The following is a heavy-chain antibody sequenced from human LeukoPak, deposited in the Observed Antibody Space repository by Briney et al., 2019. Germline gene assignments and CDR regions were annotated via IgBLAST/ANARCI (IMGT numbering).Heavy chain of an antibody. CDR2: ISAYNGNT. J-gene: IGHJ5*02. D-gene: IGHD2-2*01. CDR3: ARDFPPLRPTSLGYCSSTSCYRGNWFDP. V-gene: IGHV1-18*01. CDR1: GYTFTSYG. Sequence: ASVKVSCKASGYTFTSYGISWVRQAPGQGLEWMGCISAYNGNTNYAQKLQGRVTMTTDTSTSTAYMELRSLRSDDTAVYYCARDFPPLRPTSLGYCSSTSCYRGNWFDPWGQGTLVTVSS.